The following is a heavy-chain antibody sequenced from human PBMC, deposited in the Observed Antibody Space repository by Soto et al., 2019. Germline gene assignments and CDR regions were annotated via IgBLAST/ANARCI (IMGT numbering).Heavy chain of an antibody. V-gene: IGHV4-59*01. D-gene: IGHD6-13*01. J-gene: IGHJ6*03. Sequence: SETLSLTCTVSGGSISPYYWSWIRQPPGKGLEWIGYVYYSGNTNYNPSLESRVTISVDTSRNQFSLNLTSATAADTAVYYCARKGAAASYAHYYMDVWGRGTTVTSP. CDR2: VYYSGNT. CDR1: GGSISPYY. CDR3: ARKGAAASYAHYYMDV.